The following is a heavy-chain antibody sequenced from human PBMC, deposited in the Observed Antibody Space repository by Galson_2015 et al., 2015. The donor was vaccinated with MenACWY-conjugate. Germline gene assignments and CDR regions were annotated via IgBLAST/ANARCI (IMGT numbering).Heavy chain of an antibody. CDR2: ISAYNVNT. CDR1: GYIFTAYG. Sequence: SVKVSSKASGYIFTAYGISWVRQAPGQGLEWVGWISAYNVNTNYAKKLQGRVTMTTDTSTSTAYMDLRSLRTDDTAVYYCAIFRRFYDTSGLDFDYWGQGTLVTVSS. V-gene: IGHV1-18*01. D-gene: IGHD3-22*01. CDR3: AIFRRFYDTSGLDFDY. J-gene: IGHJ4*02.